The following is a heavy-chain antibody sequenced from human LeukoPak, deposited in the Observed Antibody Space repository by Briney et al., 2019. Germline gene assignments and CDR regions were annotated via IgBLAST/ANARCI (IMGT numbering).Heavy chain of an antibody. D-gene: IGHD3-22*01. J-gene: IGHJ4*02. V-gene: IGHV1-8*03. CDR1: GYTFTSYD. CDR3: ARNYYDSSGYYYIGY. CDR2: MNPNSGNT. Sequence: ASVKVSCKASGYTFTSYDINWVRQATGQGREWMGWMNPNSGNTGYAQKFQGRVSITRNTSISTAYMELSSLRSEDTAVYYCARNYYDSSGYYYIGYWGQGTLVTVSS.